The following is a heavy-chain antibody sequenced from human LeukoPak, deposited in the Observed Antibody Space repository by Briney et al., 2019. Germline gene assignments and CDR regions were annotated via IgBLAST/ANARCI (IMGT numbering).Heavy chain of an antibody. V-gene: IGHV3-21*01. CDR1: GFTFSSHS. CDR2: IGSSSSSI. J-gene: IGHJ3*02. Sequence: KSGGSLRLSCAAFGFTFSSHSMNWVRQAPGEGLEWVSSIGSSSSSIYYADSVKGRFTISRDNAKNSLYLQMNSLRGEDTAVYYCARETSEAFDIWGQGTMVTVSS. CDR3: ARETSEAFDI.